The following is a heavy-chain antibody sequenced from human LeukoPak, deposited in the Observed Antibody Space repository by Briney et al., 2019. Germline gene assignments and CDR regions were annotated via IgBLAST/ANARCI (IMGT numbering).Heavy chain of an antibody. Sequence: GGSLRLSCAASGFTFSSYEMNWVRQAPGKGLEWVSYISSSGSTIYYADSVKGRFTISRDNAKNSLYLQMNSLRAEDTAVYYCARGHLYSSSWYGESVGRWFAPWGQGTLVTVSS. D-gene: IGHD6-13*01. CDR2: ISSSGSTI. V-gene: IGHV3-48*03. J-gene: IGHJ5*02. CDR1: GFTFSSYE. CDR3: ARGHLYSSSWYGESVGRWFAP.